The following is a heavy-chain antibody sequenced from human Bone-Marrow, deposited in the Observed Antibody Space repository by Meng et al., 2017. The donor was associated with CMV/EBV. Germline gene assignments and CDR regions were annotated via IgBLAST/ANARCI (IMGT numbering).Heavy chain of an antibody. CDR1: GYTFTSYG. CDR3: ARGPHYDFWSGYFGDWFDP. J-gene: IGHJ5*02. CDR2: MNPNSGNT. V-gene: IGHV1-8*03. Sequence: ASVKVSCKASGYTFTSYGISWVRQATGQGLEWMGWMNPNSGNTGYAQKFQGRVTITRNTSISTAYMELSSLRSEDTAVYYCARGPHYDFWSGYFGDWFDPWGQGTLVTVSS. D-gene: IGHD3-3*01.